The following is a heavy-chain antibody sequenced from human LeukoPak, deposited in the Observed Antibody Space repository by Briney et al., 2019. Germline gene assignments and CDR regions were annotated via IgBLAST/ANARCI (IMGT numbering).Heavy chain of an antibody. V-gene: IGHV3-21*01. J-gene: IGHJ4*02. D-gene: IGHD2-21*02. Sequence: GGSLRLSCAASGFTFSSYSMIWVRQAPGKGLEWVSSISSSSNYIYYTDSVKGRFTISRDNAKNSLYLQMSSLRAEDTAVYYCASLVYCGADCYTDYWGQGTLVTVSS. CDR2: ISSSSNYI. CDR1: GFTFSSYS. CDR3: ASLVYCGADCYTDY.